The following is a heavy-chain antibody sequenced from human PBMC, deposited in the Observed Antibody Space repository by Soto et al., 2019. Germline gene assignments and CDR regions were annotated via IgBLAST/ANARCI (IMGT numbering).Heavy chain of an antibody. Sequence: SETLSLTCSVSGGSVSNYYGSWFRQPAGKGLEWIGRIYTGGSTNYNPSLKSRVTLSVDTSKNQFSLRLTSVTAADTAVYYCARANVGPPGGGSWTMPFDFWGQGTLVTVSS. D-gene: IGHD2-15*01. V-gene: IGHV4-4*07. CDR3: ARANVGPPGGGSWTMPFDF. CDR2: IYTGGST. J-gene: IGHJ4*02. CDR1: GGSVSNYY.